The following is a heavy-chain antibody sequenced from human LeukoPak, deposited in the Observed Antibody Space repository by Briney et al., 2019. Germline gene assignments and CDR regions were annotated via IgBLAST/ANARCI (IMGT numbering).Heavy chain of an antibody. Sequence: PSETLSLTCTVSGGSISSSSYNWGWIRQPPGKGLEWIGSIYYSGSTYYNPSLKSRVTISVDTSKNQFSLKLSSVTAADTAVYYCARHVFRGYYLELWFDPWGQGTLVTVSS. CDR1: GGSISSSSYN. CDR2: IYYSGST. CDR3: ARHVFRGYYLELWFDP. V-gene: IGHV4-39*01. D-gene: IGHD3-22*01. J-gene: IGHJ5*02.